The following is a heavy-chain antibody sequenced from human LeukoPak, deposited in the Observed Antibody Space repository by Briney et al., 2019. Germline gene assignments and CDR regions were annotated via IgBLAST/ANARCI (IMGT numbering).Heavy chain of an antibody. CDR1: VFTFCSYA. Sequence: GGSLRLSCAPSVFTFCSYAMSWVPHAPGKGLEWVSGISGSGGSTYYADSVKGRFTISRDNSKNTLYLQMNSLRAEDTAVYYCAKDDDDSFWGQGTLVTVSS. J-gene: IGHJ4*02. CDR2: ISGSGGST. D-gene: IGHD5-18*01. V-gene: IGHV3-23*01. CDR3: AKDDDDSF.